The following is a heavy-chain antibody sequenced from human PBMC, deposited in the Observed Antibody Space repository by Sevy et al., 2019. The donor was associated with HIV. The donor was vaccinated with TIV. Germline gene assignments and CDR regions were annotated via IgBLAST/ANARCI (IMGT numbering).Heavy chain of an antibody. CDR3: ARDKPQGVVIIPGSMWGGVDY. V-gene: IGHV1-18*01. D-gene: IGHD2-2*01. CDR1: GYTFKTYD. CDR2: ISAYSGDT. Sequence: ASVKVSCKTFGYTFKTYDISWVRQAPGEGLEWMGRISAYSGDTNFAQKFQGRVTMTTDTSTSTAYMELSSLRSDDTAVYFCARDKPQGVVIIPGSMWGGVDYWGQGTVVTVSS. J-gene: IGHJ4*02.